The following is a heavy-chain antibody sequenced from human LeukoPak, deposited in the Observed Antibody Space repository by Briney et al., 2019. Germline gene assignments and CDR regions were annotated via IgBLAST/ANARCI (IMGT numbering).Heavy chain of an antibody. CDR1: GGSISSGGYS. J-gene: IGHJ4*02. D-gene: IGHD6-13*01. CDR2: IYHSGST. V-gene: IGHV4-30-2*01. CDR3: AREGRGGIAAADTNRSFDY. Sequence: SETLSLTCAVSGGSISSGGYSWSWIRQPPGKGLEWIGYIYHSGSTYYNPSLKSRVTISVDRSKNQFSLKLSSVTAADTAVYYCAREGRGGIAAADTNRSFDYWGQGTLVTVSS.